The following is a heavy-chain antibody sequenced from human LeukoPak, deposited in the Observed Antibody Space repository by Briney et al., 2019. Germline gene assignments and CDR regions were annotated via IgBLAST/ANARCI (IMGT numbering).Heavy chain of an antibody. Sequence: SETLSLTCTGSGASISSYYWTWIRQPPGKGLEWIGYIFYSGSPNYNPSLKSRVTISVDTSKNQFSLKLSSVTAADTAVYYCARISSGRYDAFDIWGQGTMVTVSS. V-gene: IGHV4-59*01. J-gene: IGHJ3*02. CDR3: ARISSGRYDAFDI. CDR1: GASISSYY. D-gene: IGHD6-19*01. CDR2: IFYSGSP.